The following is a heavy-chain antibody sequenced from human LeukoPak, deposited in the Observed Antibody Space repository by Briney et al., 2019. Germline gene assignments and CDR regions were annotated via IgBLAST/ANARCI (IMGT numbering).Heavy chain of an antibody. CDR1: GFRFSSYA. J-gene: IGHJ4*02. Sequence: GGSLRLSCAASGFRFSSYAMSRVRQAPGKGLEWVPPLSWSGGSTYYADSVKGRFTISRDNSKNTLYLQMNSLRAEDTAVYYCAKDQAVEGYWGQGTLVTVSS. V-gene: IGHV3-23*01. CDR2: LSWSGGST. CDR3: AKDQAVEGY. D-gene: IGHD6-19*01.